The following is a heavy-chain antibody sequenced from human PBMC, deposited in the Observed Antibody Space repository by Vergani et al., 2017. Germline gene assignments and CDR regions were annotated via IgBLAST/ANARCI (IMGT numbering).Heavy chain of an antibody. V-gene: IGHV1-46*03. J-gene: IGHJ4*02. CDR2: INPSGGHT. CDR3: ARGDYGILSGYRY. D-gene: IGHD3-9*01. CDR1: GYPFSNYY. Sequence: QVQVVQSGAEVKKSGASVKVSCKTSGYPFSNYYMPWVRQAPGQGLEWMGIINPSGGHTNYAQKFQGRVTMTRDTSTITVYMKLSSLRSEDTALYYCARGDYGILSGYRYWGQGTLVTVSA.